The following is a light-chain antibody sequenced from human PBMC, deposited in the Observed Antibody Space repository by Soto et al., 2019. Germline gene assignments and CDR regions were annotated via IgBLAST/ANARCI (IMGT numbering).Light chain of an antibody. V-gene: IGLV4-69*01. J-gene: IGLJ2*01. CDR2: LNRDGSH. Sequence: QSVLTQSPSASASLGASVKLTCTLSSGHSNYAIAWHQQQPEKGPRYLMKLNRDGSHSKGDGIPNLFSGSSSGAERYLTISSLQSEDEADYYWQTWGTGIVIFGGGTKLTVL. CDR1: SGHSNYA. CDR3: QTWGTGIVI.